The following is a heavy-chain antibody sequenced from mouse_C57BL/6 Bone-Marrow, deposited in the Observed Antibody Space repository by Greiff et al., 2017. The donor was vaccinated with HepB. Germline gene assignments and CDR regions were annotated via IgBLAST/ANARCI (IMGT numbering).Heavy chain of an antibody. CDR3: ARGANYYGSQYYFDY. D-gene: IGHD1-1*01. CDR2: IYPYNGVS. Sequence: EVQLVESGPELVKPGASVKISCKASGYSFTGYYMHWVKQSHGNILDWIGYIYPYNGVSSYNQKFKGKATLTVDKSSSTAYMELRSLTSEDSAVYYCARGANYYGSQYYFDYWGQGTTLTVSS. V-gene: IGHV1-31*01. J-gene: IGHJ2*01. CDR1: GYSFTGYY.